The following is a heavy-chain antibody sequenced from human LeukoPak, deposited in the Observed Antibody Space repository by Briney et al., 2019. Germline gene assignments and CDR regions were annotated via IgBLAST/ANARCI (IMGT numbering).Heavy chain of an antibody. CDR1: GCTFRNYA. D-gene: IGHD1/OR15-1a*01. CDR2: INGADTTT. J-gene: IGHJ2*01. V-gene: IGHV3-23*01. Sequence: PGGSLRLSCAASGCTFRNYAMSWVRQAPGKGLEWVSGINGADTTTLYADSVKGRFTISRDNSKNALSLQMNSLRAEDTAVYYCVRNQWVEQYWYFDLWGRGTLVTVSS. CDR3: VRNQWVEQYWYFDL.